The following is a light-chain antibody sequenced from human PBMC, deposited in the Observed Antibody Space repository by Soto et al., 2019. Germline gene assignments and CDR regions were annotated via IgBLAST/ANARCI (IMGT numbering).Light chain of an antibody. V-gene: IGKV1-5*01. CDR3: QQYDDYWT. J-gene: IGKJ1*01. CDR1: QRLSSW. Sequence: DIQMTQSPSTLSASVGDRVIITFRAIQRLSSWLAWYQQKPGQAPKLLIFDTSNLASGVPSRFSGSGSGTEFTLTISSLHPDDFATYYCQQYDDYWTFGQGTKVDI. CDR2: DTS.